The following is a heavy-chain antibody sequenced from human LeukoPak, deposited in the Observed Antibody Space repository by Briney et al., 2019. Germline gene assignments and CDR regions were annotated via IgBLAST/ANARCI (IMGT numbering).Heavy chain of an antibody. D-gene: IGHD6-13*01. CDR3: ARVEGSSWPSRDYYMDV. CDR1: GYTFTSYY. V-gene: IGHV1-46*01. J-gene: IGHJ6*03. Sequence: ASVKVSCKASGYTFTSYYMHWVRQAPGQGLEWMGIINPSGGSTSYAQKFQGRVTMTRDTSTSTVYMELSSLRSEDTAVYYCARVEGSSWPSRDYYMDVWGKGTTVTVSS. CDR2: INPSGGST.